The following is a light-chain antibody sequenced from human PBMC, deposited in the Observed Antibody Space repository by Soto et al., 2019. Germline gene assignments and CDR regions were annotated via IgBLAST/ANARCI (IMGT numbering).Light chain of an antibody. V-gene: IGKV3-15*01. Sequence: EIVMTQSPATLSVSPGERATLSCRASQSVSSNLAWYKQKPGQAPRLLIYGASTRATGIPARFSGSGSGTEFTLTISSLQSEDFAVYYCQQYDNWPPLFGGGTKVDIK. CDR1: QSVSSN. J-gene: IGKJ4*01. CDR3: QQYDNWPPL. CDR2: GAS.